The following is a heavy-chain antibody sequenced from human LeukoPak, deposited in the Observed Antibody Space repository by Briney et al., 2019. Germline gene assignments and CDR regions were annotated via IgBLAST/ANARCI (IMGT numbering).Heavy chain of an antibody. J-gene: IGHJ4*02. V-gene: IGHV3-21*01. CDR2: ISSNNNYI. CDR1: GFTFSSYA. D-gene: IGHD4-23*01. CDR3: ARGSRGNFDY. Sequence: GGSLRLSCAASGFTFSSYAMNWVRQAPGKGLEWVSSISSNNNYIYYADSVKGRFTISRDNAKNSLYLQMNSLRAEDTAVYYCARGSRGNFDYWGQGTLVTVSS.